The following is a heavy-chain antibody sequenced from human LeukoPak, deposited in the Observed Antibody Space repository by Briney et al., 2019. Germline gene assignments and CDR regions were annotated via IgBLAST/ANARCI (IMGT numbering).Heavy chain of an antibody. D-gene: IGHD5-18*01. J-gene: IGHJ4*02. CDR2: IKQDGSEK. V-gene: IGHV3-7*01. CDR3: AREYTAMAYDY. Sequence: QAGGSLRLSCAASGFTFSSHWMSWVRQAPGKGLEWVANIKQDGSEKYYVDSVKGRFTISRDNAKNSLYLQMNNLRVDDSAVYYCAREYTAMAYDYWGQGNLVTVSS. CDR1: GFTFSSHW.